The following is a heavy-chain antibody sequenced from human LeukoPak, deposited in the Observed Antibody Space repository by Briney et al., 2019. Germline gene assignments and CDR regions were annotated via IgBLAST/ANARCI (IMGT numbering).Heavy chain of an antibody. CDR2: IDWDDDK. D-gene: IGHD7-27*01. CDR1: GFSLSTSGMR. Sequence: SGPTLVNPAQTLTLTCTFSGFSLSTSGMRVGWIRQPPGKALEWLARIDWDDDKFYSTSLKTRLTISKDTSKNQVVLTMTNMDPVDTATYYCARMGTGDPFDYWGQGTLVTVSS. CDR3: ARMGTGDPFDY. V-gene: IGHV2-70*04. J-gene: IGHJ4*02.